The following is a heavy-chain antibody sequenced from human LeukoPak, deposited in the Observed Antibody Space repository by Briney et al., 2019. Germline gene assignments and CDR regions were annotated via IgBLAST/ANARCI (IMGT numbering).Heavy chain of an antibody. Sequence: PGRSLRLSCAAYGFTFDDYAMHWVRQAPGKGLEWVSGISWNSGSMGYADSVKGRFTISRDNAKNSLYLQMNSLRAEDTALYYCAKDIVRSSLAAAGFDYWGQGTLVTVSS. CDR3: AKDIVRSSLAAAGFDY. CDR2: ISWNSGSM. CDR1: GFTFDDYA. D-gene: IGHD6-13*01. V-gene: IGHV3-9*01. J-gene: IGHJ4*02.